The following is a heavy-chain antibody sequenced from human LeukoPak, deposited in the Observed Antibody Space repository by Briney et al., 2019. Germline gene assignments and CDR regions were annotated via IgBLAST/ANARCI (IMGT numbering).Heavy chain of an antibody. CDR1: GGSITSRDYY. J-gene: IGHJ4*02. Sequence: SETLSLTCTVSGGSITSRDYYWSWIRQPPGKGLEWIGYIYYSGSTYYNPSLKSRVTISVDTSKNQFSLKLSSVTAADTAVYYCARAMDTAMVTHDYWGQGTLVTVSS. CDR3: ARAMDTAMVTHDY. V-gene: IGHV4-30-4*08. D-gene: IGHD5-18*01. CDR2: IYYSGST.